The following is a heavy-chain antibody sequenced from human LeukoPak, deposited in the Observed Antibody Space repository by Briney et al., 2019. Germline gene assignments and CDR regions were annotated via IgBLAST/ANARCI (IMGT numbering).Heavy chain of an antibody. J-gene: IGHJ6*02. D-gene: IGHD1-26*01. CDR2: INPNSGGT. V-gene: IGHV1-2*02. CDR1: GYTFTGYY. Sequence: ASVKVSCKASGYTFTGYYMHWVRQAPGQGLEWMGWINPNSGGTNYAQKFQGRVTMTRDTSISTAYMELSRLRSDDTAVYYCARTELSRYYYGMDVWGQGTTVTVSS. CDR3: ARTELSRYYYGMDV.